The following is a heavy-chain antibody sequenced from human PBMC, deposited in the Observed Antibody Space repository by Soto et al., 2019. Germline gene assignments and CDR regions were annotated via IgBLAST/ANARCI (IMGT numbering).Heavy chain of an antibody. D-gene: IGHD3-9*01. CDR3: ARSRSWYDILTGYYFYFDY. J-gene: IGHJ4*02. CDR2: IKQDGSEK. CDR1: GFTFSSYW. V-gene: IGHV3-7*01. Sequence: GGSLRLSCAASGFTFSSYWMSWVRQAPGKGLEWVANIKQDGSEKYYVDSVKGRFTISRDNAKNSLYLQMNSLRAEDTAVYYCARSRSWYDILTGYYFYFDYWGQGTLVTVSS.